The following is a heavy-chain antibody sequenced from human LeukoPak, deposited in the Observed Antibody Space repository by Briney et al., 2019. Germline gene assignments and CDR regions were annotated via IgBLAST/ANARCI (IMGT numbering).Heavy chain of an antibody. CDR3: ATDSPAYYDFWSGEKTSHYYYYGMDV. D-gene: IGHD3-3*01. Sequence: ASVKVSCKVSGYTLTELSMHWVRQAPGKGLEWTGGFDPEDGETIYAQKFQGRVTMTEDTSTDTAYMELSSLRSEDTAVYYCATDSPAYYDFWSGEKTSHYYYYGMDVWGQGTTVTVSS. J-gene: IGHJ6*02. CDR2: FDPEDGET. CDR1: GYTLTELS. V-gene: IGHV1-24*01.